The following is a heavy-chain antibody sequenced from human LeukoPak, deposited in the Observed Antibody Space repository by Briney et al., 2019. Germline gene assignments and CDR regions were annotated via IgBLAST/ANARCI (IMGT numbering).Heavy chain of an antibody. V-gene: IGHV3-64*01. Sequence: GGSLRLSCAASGFTFSSYAMHWVRQAPGKGLEYVSAISSNGGSTYYANSVKGRFTISRDNSKNTLYLQMGSLRAEDMAVYYCARESAFLEWLFMDVWGKGTTVTVSS. J-gene: IGHJ6*03. D-gene: IGHD3-3*02. CDR3: ARESAFLEWLFMDV. CDR2: ISSNGGST. CDR1: GFTFSSYA.